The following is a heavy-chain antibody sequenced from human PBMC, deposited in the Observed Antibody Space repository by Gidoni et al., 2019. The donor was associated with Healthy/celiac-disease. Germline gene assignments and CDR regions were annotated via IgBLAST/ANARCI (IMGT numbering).Heavy chain of an antibody. CDR2: ISDDGSNK. CDR3: ARVKAARTTLEYFQH. Sequence: QVQLVESGGGVVQPGRSLRLSCAASGFTFSSYAMHWVRQAPGKGLEWVAVISDDGSNKYYADSVKGRFTISRDNSKNTLYLQMNSLRAEDTAVYYCARVKAARTTLEYFQHWGQGTLVTVSS. J-gene: IGHJ1*01. CDR1: GFTFSSYA. D-gene: IGHD6-6*01. V-gene: IGHV3-30-3*01.